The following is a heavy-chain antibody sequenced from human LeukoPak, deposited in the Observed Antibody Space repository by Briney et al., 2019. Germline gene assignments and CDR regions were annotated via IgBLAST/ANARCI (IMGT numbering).Heavy chain of an antibody. D-gene: IGHD3-22*01. CDR3: ARGTYYYDSSGYPGFDY. J-gene: IGHJ4*02. V-gene: IGHV1-46*01. CDR2: INPSGGST. Sequence: ASVKVSCKASGYSFTSYYMHWVRQAPGQGLEWVGIINPSGGSTRYAQKFQGRVTMTRDTSTSTVYMELSSLRSEDTAVYYCARGTYYYDSSGYPGFDYWGQGTLVTVSS. CDR1: GYSFTSYY.